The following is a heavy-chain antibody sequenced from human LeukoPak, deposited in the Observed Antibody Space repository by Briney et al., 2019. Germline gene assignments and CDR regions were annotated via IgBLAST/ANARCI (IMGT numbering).Heavy chain of an antibody. CDR1: GYTFTNYD. V-gene: IGHV1-24*01. CDR2: FDPEDGET. CDR3: ATDRIAVAGRGDAFDI. J-gene: IGHJ3*02. Sequence: ASVKVSCKASGYTFTNYDINWVRQATGQGLEWMGGFDPEDGETIYAQKFQGRVTMTEDTSTDTAYMELSSLRSEDTAVYYCATDRIAVAGRGDAFDIWGQGTMVTVSS. D-gene: IGHD6-19*01.